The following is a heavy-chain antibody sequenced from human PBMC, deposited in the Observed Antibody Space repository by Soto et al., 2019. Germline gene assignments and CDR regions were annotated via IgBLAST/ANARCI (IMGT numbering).Heavy chain of an antibody. V-gene: IGHV1-8*01. CDR1: GYSFSNND. J-gene: IGHJ5*02. CDR2: MNPGSGDT. Sequence: ASVKVSCKASGYSFSNNDVSWVRQATGQGLEWMGWMNPGSGDTGYAQKFQGRVTMTRDISIATAYLELSSLRSDDTAIYYCARMATFGSLNWFDPWGQGTLVAVSS. CDR3: ARMATFGSLNWFDP. D-gene: IGHD3-16*01.